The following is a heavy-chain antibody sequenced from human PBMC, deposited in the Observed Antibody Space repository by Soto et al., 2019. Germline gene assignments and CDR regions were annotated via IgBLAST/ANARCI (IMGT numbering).Heavy chain of an antibody. Sequence: EVQLVESGGGLVKPGGSLRLSCAASGFTFSSYSMNWVRQAPGKGLEWVSSISSSSSYIYYADSVKGRFTISRDNAKNSLYLQMNSLRAEDTAVYYCARDWYSSGSSYGMDVWGQGTTVTVSS. CDR2: ISSSSSYI. V-gene: IGHV3-21*01. D-gene: IGHD6-19*01. CDR1: GFTFSSYS. CDR3: ARDWYSSGSSYGMDV. J-gene: IGHJ6*02.